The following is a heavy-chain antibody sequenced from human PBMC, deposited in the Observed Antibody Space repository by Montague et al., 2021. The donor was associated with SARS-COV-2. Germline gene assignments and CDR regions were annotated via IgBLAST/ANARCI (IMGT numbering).Heavy chain of an antibody. CDR3: ARESGSFHDGGYFDY. CDR2: ISNDGSNK. J-gene: IGHJ4*02. D-gene: IGHD1-26*01. V-gene: IGHV3-30*04. Sequence: SLRLSCAASGFYFSYAMHWVRQAPGQGLEWVALISNDGSNKHYADSVKGRFTISIDNSKSTLYLQMNSLRTEDTAVYYCARESGSFHDGGYFDYWGQGSLVTVSS. CDR1: GFYFSYA.